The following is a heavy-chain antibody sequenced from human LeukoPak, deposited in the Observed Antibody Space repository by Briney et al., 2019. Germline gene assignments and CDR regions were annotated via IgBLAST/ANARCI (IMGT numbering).Heavy chain of an antibody. Sequence: GESLKISCKGSGYTLTSFWIGWVRQMPGKGLEWMGIIYPGVSDTRYSPSFQGQVTISVDKSINTAYLQWSSLKASDTAMYYCARPPYYDFWNGYYADYWGQGTLVTVSS. CDR3: ARPPYYDFWNGYYADY. V-gene: IGHV5-51*01. J-gene: IGHJ4*02. D-gene: IGHD3-3*01. CDR2: IYPGVSDT. CDR1: GYTLTSFW.